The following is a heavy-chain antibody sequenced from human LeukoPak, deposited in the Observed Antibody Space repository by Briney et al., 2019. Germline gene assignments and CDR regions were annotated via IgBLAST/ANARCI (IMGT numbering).Heavy chain of an antibody. CDR2: IYYSGST. V-gene: IGHV4-59*01. CDR3: ARSHSSSWYYFDY. CDR1: GGSISSYY. Sequence: SETLSLTCTVSGGSISSYYWSWIRLPPGKGLEWIGYIYYSGSTSYNPSLKSRVTIPVDTSKNQLSLKLSSVTAADTAVFYCARSHSSSWYYFDYWGQGTLVTVSS. J-gene: IGHJ4*02. D-gene: IGHD6-13*01.